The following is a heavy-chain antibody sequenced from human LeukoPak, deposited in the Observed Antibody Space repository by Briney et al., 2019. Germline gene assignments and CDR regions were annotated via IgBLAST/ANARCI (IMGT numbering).Heavy chain of an antibody. V-gene: IGHV3-21*01. J-gene: IGHJ4*02. D-gene: IGHD6-6*01. Sequence: GGSLRLSCAASGFTFSSYSMSWVRQAPGKGLEWVSSISSSSSYIYYADSVKGRFTISRDNAKNSLYLQMNSLRAEDTAVYYCARDGSIAACDYWGQGTLVTVSS. CDR3: ARDGSIAACDY. CDR2: ISSSSSYI. CDR1: GFTFSSYS.